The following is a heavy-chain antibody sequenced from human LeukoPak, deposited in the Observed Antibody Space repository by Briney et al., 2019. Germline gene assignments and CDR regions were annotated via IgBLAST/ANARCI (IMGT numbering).Heavy chain of an antibody. Sequence: PGGSLRLSCAASGFXVSNNYISWVRQAPGKGLEWVSFIGSSISYISYADSVKGRFTISRDNAKNSLYLQMNSLRAEDTAVYYCAREGYYSGMDVWGQGTTVTVSS. CDR2: IGSSISYI. V-gene: IGHV3-21*01. CDR3: AREGYYSGMDV. CDR1: GFXVSNNY. J-gene: IGHJ6*02.